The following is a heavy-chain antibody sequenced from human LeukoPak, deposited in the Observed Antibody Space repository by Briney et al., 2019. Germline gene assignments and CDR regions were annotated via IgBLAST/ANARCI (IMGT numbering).Heavy chain of an antibody. CDR3: ARRDSGDYVLVDY. D-gene: IGHD4-17*01. V-gene: IGHV4-39*01. Sequence: SETLSLTCTVSGGSISSSSYSWGWIRQPPGKGLGWIGSIYYSASPYYNPSLKSRVTISVDPSKTQFSLKLSSVTAADTAVYYCARRDSGDYVLVDYWGQGTLVTVSS. CDR1: GGSISSSSYS. CDR2: IYYSASP. J-gene: IGHJ4*02.